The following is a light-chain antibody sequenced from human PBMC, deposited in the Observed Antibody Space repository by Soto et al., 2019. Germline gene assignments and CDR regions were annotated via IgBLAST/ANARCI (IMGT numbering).Light chain of an antibody. V-gene: IGKV3-11*01. Sequence: EVVLTQSPVTPSLSPGERATLSCRASQSFRGLLAWYQQKPGQAPRLLIYDAYNRATGIPPRFSGNGSGTDFTLTISSLDPEDSAVYYCQQRHMWPITFGQGTRLEIK. J-gene: IGKJ5*01. CDR2: DAY. CDR1: QSFRGL. CDR3: QQRHMWPIT.